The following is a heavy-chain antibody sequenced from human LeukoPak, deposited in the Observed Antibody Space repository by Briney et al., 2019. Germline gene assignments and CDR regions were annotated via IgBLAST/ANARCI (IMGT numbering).Heavy chain of an antibody. D-gene: IGHD3-10*01. J-gene: IGHJ4*02. CDR3: ARDGGDYGSGSYYAY. V-gene: IGHV3-30*03. CDR1: GFTFSSYG. CDR2: ISYDGSNK. Sequence: GGSLRLSCAASGFTFSSYGMHWVRQAPGKGLEWVAVISYDGSNKYYADSVKGRFTISRDNSKNTLYLQMNSLRAEDTAVYYCARDGGDYGSGSYYAYWGQGTLVTVSS.